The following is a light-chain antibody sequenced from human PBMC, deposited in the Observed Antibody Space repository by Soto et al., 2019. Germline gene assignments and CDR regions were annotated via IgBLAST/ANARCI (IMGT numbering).Light chain of an antibody. CDR2: DAS. Sequence: TQSPATLSASVGDRVTITCRASQSVSSNLAWYQQKPGQAPRLLMYDASTRATGIPARFSGSGSGTEFTLTISSLQSEDFAAYYCQQYINWPLTFGGGTKVDIK. CDR3: QQYINWPLT. J-gene: IGKJ4*01. CDR1: QSVSSN. V-gene: IGKV3-15*01.